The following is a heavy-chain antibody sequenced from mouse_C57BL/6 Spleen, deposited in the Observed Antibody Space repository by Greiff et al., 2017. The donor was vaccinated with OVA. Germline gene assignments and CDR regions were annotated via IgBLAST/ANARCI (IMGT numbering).Heavy chain of an antibody. CDR1: GYTFTSYW. D-gene: IGHD2-1*01. Sequence: QVQLQQPGAELVKPEASVKLSCKASGYTFTSYWLQWVKQRPGQGLEWIGEIDPSDSYTNYNQKFKGKATLTVDTSSSTAYMQRSSLTSEDSAVDYCARGGNYWYFDVWGTGTTVTVSS. J-gene: IGHJ1*03. V-gene: IGHV1-50*01. CDR3: ARGGNYWYFDV. CDR2: IDPSDSYT.